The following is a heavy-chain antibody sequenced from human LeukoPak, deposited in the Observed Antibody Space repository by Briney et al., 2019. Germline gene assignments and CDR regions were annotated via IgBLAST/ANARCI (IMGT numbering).Heavy chain of an antibody. CDR2: IYTSGST. V-gene: IGHV4-4*07. J-gene: IGHJ4*02. CDR1: GGSISSYY. D-gene: IGHD2-2*01. CDR3: AGFGPSTSLDY. Sequence: SETLSLTCTVFGGSISSYYWSWIRQPAGKGLEWIGRIYTSGSTNYNPSLKSRVTMSVDTSKNQFSLKLSSVTAADTAVYYCAGFGPSTSLDYWGQGTLVTVSS.